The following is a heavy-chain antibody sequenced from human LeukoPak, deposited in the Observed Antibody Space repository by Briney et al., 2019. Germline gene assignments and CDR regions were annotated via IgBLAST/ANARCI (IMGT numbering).Heavy chain of an antibody. Sequence: SETLSLTCTVSGGSISGYYWSWIRQPAGKGLEWIGRIYSSGSTNYNPSLKSRATMSVDTSKNQFSLKLSSVTAADTAVYYCARRPYGSGHRGFDYWGQGTLVTVSS. CDR1: GGSISGYY. CDR2: IYSSGST. CDR3: ARRPYGSGHRGFDY. J-gene: IGHJ4*02. V-gene: IGHV4-4*07. D-gene: IGHD3-10*01.